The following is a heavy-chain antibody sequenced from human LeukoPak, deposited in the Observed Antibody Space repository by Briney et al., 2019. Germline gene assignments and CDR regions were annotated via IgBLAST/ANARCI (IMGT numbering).Heavy chain of an antibody. CDR2: INTDGSST. CDR3: APSSLTFSNGWYGY. J-gene: IGHJ4*02. D-gene: IGHD6-19*01. CDR1: GFTFSTYA. V-gene: IGHV3-74*01. Sequence: PGGSLRLSCAASGFTFSTYAMSWVRQAPGKGLVWVSRINTDGSSTSYADSVKGRFTISRDNAKNTLYLQMNSLRAEDTAVYYCAPSSLTFSNGWYGYWGQGTLVTVSS.